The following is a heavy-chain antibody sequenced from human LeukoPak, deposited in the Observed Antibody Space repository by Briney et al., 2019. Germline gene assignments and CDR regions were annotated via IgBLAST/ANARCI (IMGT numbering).Heavy chain of an antibody. CDR3: ARSQLWSPYYFDY. D-gene: IGHD5-18*01. CDR1: GYIFTNYW. V-gene: IGHV5-51*01. CDR2: IYPGDSGT. J-gene: IGHJ4*02. Sequence: GESLKISCKGSGYIFTNYWIGWVRQMPGKGLEWMGIIYPGDSGTRYSPSFQGQVTISADKSITTAYLQWSSLKASDTAMYYCARSQLWSPYYFDYWGQGTLVTVSS.